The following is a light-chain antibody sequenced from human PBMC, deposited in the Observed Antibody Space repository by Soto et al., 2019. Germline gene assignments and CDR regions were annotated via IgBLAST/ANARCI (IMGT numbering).Light chain of an antibody. CDR3: LQRDTYS. CDR1: QDIRND. CDR2: AAS. Sequence: DIQMTRSPSSLSASVGDRVTITCRASQDIRNDLDWYQQKPGKAPKRLIYAASSLQNGAPSRFSGSGSGTEFTLTISSLQPEDFATYYCLQRDTYSVGGGTKVEIK. V-gene: IGKV1-17*01. J-gene: IGKJ4*01.